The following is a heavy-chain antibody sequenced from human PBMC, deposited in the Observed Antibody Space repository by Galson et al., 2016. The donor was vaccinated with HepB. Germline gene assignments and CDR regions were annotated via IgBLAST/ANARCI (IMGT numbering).Heavy chain of an antibody. D-gene: IGHD3-10*01. Sequence: EWIGNVYYRGTTYYNPSLKRRVTISTDTSKNEFSLSLKSVTAADTAVYYCARVVFGSVLIGHFDPWGQGALVTVSS. CDR3: ARVVFGSVLIGHFDP. V-gene: IGHV4-39*07. J-gene: IGHJ5*02. CDR2: VYYRGTT.